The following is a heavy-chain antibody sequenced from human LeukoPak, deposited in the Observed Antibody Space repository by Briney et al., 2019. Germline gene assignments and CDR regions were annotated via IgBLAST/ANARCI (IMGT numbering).Heavy chain of an antibody. CDR3: AKGWQWLSSF. Sequence: PGGSLRLSCAASGFTFSSYGMHWVRQAPGKGLEWVAVISYDGSNKYYAGSVKGRFTISRDNSKNTLYLQMNSLRAEDTAVYYCAKGWQWLSSFWGQGTLVTVSS. CDR2: ISYDGSNK. CDR1: GFTFSSYG. D-gene: IGHD6-19*01. J-gene: IGHJ4*02. V-gene: IGHV3-30*18.